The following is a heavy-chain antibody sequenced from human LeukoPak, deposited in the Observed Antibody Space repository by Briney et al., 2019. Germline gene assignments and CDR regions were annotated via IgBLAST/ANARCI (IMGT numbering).Heavy chain of an antibody. V-gene: IGHV3-21*01. CDR3: ARDLCDGVCSGGSCYSAIGFDY. CDR1: RFTFSSYS. CDR2: ISSRSSYI. J-gene: IGHJ4*02. Sequence: PGGSLRLSCAASRFTFSSYSMNWVRQAPGKGLEWVSSISSRSSYIFYGDSVKGRFTTYRDNAKHSMYMQMKSLRAEDTAVYYCARDLCDGVCSGGSCYSAIGFDYWGQGTLVTVSS. D-gene: IGHD2-15*01.